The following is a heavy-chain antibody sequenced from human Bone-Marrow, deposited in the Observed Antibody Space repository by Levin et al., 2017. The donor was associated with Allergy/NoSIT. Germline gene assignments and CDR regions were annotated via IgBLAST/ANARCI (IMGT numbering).Heavy chain of an antibody. CDR3: IHRRAHHRTAYSYSYSYMDV. CDR1: ELSFSAGGGD. Sequence: VSGPTLVKPPQTLTLTCTFSELSFSAGGGDVGWIRQPPGKALEWLAVISWDDDKRFSPSLRSRLTITRHTSRNHVVLTMTDMDPVDTATYYCIHRRAHHRTAYSYSYSYMDVWGKGTTVTVSS. V-gene: IGHV2-5*02. CDR2: ISWDDDK. J-gene: IGHJ6*03.